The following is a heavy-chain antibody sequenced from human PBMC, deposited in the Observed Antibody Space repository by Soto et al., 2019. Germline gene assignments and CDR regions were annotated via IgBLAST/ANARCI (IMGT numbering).Heavy chain of an antibody. CDR1: GFTFSDYD. CDR3: ARETLAVAQN. Sequence: PGGSLRLSCAASGFTFSDYDVSWIRQAPGKGLEWVSYISSSGSTIYYADSVKGRFTISRDNAKNSLYLQMSSLRAEDTAVYYCARETLAVAQNWGQGTLVTVSS. CDR2: ISSSGSTI. D-gene: IGHD6-19*01. J-gene: IGHJ4*02. V-gene: IGHV3-11*01.